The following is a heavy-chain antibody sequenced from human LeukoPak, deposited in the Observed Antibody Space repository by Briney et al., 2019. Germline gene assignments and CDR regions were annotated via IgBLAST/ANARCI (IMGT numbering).Heavy chain of an antibody. CDR2: ISSSSSYI. J-gene: IGHJ3*02. Sequence: GGSLRLSCAASGFTFSSYSMNWVRQAPWKGLEWVSSISSSSSYIYYADSVKGRFTISRDNAKNSLYLQMNSLRAEDTAVYYCARDRQMVRGVSGAFDIWGQGTMVTVSS. CDR3: ARDRQMVRGVSGAFDI. V-gene: IGHV3-21*01. CDR1: GFTFSSYS. D-gene: IGHD3-10*01.